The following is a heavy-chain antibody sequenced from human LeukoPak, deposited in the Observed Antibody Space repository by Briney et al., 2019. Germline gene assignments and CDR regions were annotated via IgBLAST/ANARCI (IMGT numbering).Heavy chain of an antibody. CDR1: GYTFTSYY. V-gene: IGHV1-46*01. CDR3: ARGSGYYGSGSYPWNFDY. CDR2: INPSGGST. J-gene: IGHJ4*02. D-gene: IGHD3-10*01. Sequence: ASVKVSCKASGYTFTSYYMHWVRQAPGQGLEWMGIINPSGGSTSYAQKFQGRVTMTRATSTSTVYMELSSLRSEDTAVYYCARGSGYYGSGSYPWNFDYWGQGTLVTVSS.